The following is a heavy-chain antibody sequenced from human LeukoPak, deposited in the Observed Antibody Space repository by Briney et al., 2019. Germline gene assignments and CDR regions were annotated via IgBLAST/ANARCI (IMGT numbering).Heavy chain of an antibody. CDR1: GFTFTNAW. J-gene: IGHJ4*01. Sequence: PGGSLRLSCVASGFTFTNAWMSWVRQAPGKGLEWVSGISGSGGSTYYADSVKGRFTISRDNSKNTLYLQVNGLRAEDTAMYYCAKAGSCSSTSCDYYFDYWGQGTLVTVSS. D-gene: IGHD2-2*01. CDR3: AKAGSCSSTSCDYYFDY. CDR2: ISGSGGST. V-gene: IGHV3-23*01.